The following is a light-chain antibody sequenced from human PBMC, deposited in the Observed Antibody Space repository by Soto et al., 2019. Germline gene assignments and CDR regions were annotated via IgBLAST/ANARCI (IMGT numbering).Light chain of an antibody. Sequence: DIQMTQSPSSLSASVGDRVTITCRASQTIHNCLNWYQQKPGKAPKLLIYGTSNLQSGVPSRFSGRESGTEFILTISSLQPEDFATDYCQQIYAAPVTFGQGTKVEIK. CDR3: QQIYAAPVT. CDR1: QTIHNC. J-gene: IGKJ1*01. V-gene: IGKV1-39*01. CDR2: GTS.